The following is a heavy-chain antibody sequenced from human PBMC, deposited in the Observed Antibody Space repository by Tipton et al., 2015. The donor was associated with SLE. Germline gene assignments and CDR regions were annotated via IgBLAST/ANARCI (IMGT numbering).Heavy chain of an antibody. CDR2: ISSSGTTI. D-gene: IGHD6-6*01. V-gene: IGHV3-11*01. Sequence: SLRLSCAASGITYSDYYMSWIRQAPGKGLEWVSYISSSGTTIYYADSVKGRFTISRDNAKNSLYLQMNSLRAEDMALYYCAKDIMYSSSSAFDYWGQGTLVTVSS. CDR1: GITYSDYY. CDR3: AKDIMYSSSSAFDY. J-gene: IGHJ4*02.